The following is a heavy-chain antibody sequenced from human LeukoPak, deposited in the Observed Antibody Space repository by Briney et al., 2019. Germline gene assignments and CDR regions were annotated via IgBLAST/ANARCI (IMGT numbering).Heavy chain of an antibody. Sequence: PSETLSLTCTVSGGSISSSSYYWGWIRQPPGKGLEWIGSIYYSGSTYYNPSLKSRVTISVDTSKNQFSLKLSSVTAADTAVYYCARDRDVDTAMVSHAFDIWGQGTMVTVSS. J-gene: IGHJ3*02. CDR2: IYYSGST. V-gene: IGHV4-39*07. D-gene: IGHD5-18*01. CDR3: ARDRDVDTAMVSHAFDI. CDR1: GGSISSSSYY.